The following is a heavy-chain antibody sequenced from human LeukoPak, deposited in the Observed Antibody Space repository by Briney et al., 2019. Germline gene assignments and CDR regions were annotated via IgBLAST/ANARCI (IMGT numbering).Heavy chain of an antibody. D-gene: IGHD2-2*01. CDR3: ARGGVASCYAY. J-gene: IGHJ4*02. V-gene: IGHV1-2*02. CDR1: GYTFTGYY. Sequence: ASVKVSCKASGYTFTGYYMHWVRQAPGQGLEWMGWINPKSGGTNYAQKFQGRVTMTRDTSISTAYMELSRLRSDDTAVYYCARGGVASCYAYWGQGTLVTVSS. CDR2: INPKSGGT.